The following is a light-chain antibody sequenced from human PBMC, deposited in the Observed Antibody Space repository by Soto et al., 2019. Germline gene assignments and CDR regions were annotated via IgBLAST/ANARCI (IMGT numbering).Light chain of an antibody. J-gene: IGKJ4*01. V-gene: IGKV3-15*01. CDR3: QQYIRWPLT. Sequence: EIVLTQSPGILSLSPGERASLSCGASQSISSSFLAWYQQKPGQAPRLLIYGASTRATGTPARFSGSGSGTEFTLTISSLQSEDFAVYYCQQYIRWPLTFGGGTKVDI. CDR1: QSISSS. CDR2: GAS.